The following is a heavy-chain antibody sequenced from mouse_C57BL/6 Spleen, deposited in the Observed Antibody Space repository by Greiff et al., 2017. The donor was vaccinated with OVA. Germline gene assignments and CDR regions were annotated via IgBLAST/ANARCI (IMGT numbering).Heavy chain of an antibody. Sequence: QVQLKQSGAELVKPGASVKLSCKASGYTFTEYTIHWVKQRSGQGLEWIGWFYPGSGSIKYNEKFKDKATLTADKSSSTVYMELSRLTSEDSAVYFCARHEDLYYYGSWYFDVWGTGTTVTVSS. V-gene: IGHV1-62-2*01. CDR3: ARHEDLYYYGSWYFDV. D-gene: IGHD1-1*01. CDR1: GYTFTEYT. CDR2: FYPGSGSI. J-gene: IGHJ1*03.